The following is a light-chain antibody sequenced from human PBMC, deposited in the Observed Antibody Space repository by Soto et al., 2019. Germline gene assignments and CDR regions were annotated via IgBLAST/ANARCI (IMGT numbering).Light chain of an antibody. CDR2: WAS. Sequence: DIVMTQSPDPLAVSLGERATINCKSSQSVLYSSNNKNYLAWYQQKPGQPPKLLIYWASTRESGVPDRFSGSGSGTDFTLTISSLQAEDVAVYYCQQYYSTWTFGQGTKVDIK. V-gene: IGKV4-1*01. CDR3: QQYYSTWT. CDR1: QSVLYSSNNKNY. J-gene: IGKJ1*01.